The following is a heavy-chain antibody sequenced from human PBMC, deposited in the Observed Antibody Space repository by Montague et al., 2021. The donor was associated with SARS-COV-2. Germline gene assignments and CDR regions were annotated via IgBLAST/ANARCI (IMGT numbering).Heavy chain of an antibody. J-gene: IGHJ4*02. CDR3: VRDTGSAQAGFDA. CDR1: GDSVWSNTAA. CDR2: TNYRSKWTS. Sequence: CAISGDSVWSNTAAWNWIGQSPLGGLEWLGRTNYRSKWTSDYATSVEGRISIDPDTSKNQFFLHLRSVTPEDTGVYYCVRDTGSAQAGFDAWGQGTLVTVSS. D-gene: IGHD4-17*01. V-gene: IGHV6-1*01.